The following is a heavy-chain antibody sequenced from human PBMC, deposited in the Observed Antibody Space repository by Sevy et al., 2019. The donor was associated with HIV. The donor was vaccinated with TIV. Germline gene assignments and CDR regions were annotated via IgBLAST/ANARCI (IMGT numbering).Heavy chain of an antibody. J-gene: IGHJ5*01. CDR1: GGSISNSAYY. V-gene: IGHV4-39*01. CDR3: ARWTMGITMIQGEFDS. D-gene: IGHD3-10*01. Sequence: SETLSLTCSVSGGSISNSAYYWGWIRQSPGKGLEWIGNIYYIGNTYYKPSLKSRVTISVVTSKNQFSLQLSSVTAADTAVYYCARWTMGITMIQGEFDSWGQGTLVTVSS. CDR2: IYYIGNT.